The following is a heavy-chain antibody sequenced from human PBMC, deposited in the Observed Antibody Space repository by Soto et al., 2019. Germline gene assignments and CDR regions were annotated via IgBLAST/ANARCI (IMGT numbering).Heavy chain of an antibody. CDR3: AREVFSTWYYFDS. CDR2: IDQYGSQK. D-gene: IGHD2-2*01. V-gene: IGHV3-7*04. Sequence: EVQLVESGGGLVQPGGSLRLSCAASGFRFSSYWMAWVRQTPAKGLEWVANIDQYGSQKYYVDSVKGRFTISRDNDKNSLYLQMNSLGVEDTDVYYCAREVFSTWYYFDSWGQGTLVTVSS. CDR1: GFRFSSYW. J-gene: IGHJ4*02.